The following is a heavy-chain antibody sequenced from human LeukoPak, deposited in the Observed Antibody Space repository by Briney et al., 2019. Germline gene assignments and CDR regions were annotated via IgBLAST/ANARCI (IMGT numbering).Heavy chain of an antibody. J-gene: IGHJ4*02. D-gene: IGHD6-6*01. CDR2: IYYSGST. CDR3: ARAPSAKNSSPYFFDY. Sequence: PSETLSLTCTVSGGSISSYYWNWIRQPPGKGLEWIGYIYYSGSTNYNPSLKSRVTISVDTSKNQFSLKLSSVTAADTAVYYCARAPSAKNSSPYFFDYWGQGTLVTVSS. CDR1: GGSISSYY. V-gene: IGHV4-59*01.